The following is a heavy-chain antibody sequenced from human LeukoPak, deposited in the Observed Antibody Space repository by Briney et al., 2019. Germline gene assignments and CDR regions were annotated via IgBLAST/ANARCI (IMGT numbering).Heavy chain of an antibody. CDR3: AGSFPYDSSGYYGYYYMDV. CDR1: GFTFSSYW. J-gene: IGHJ6*03. V-gene: IGHV3-7*01. CDR2: IKQDGSEK. D-gene: IGHD3-22*01. Sequence: GGSLRLSCAASGFTFSSYWMSWVRQAPGKGLEWVANIKQDGSEKYFVDSVKGRFTISRDNAKNSLYLQMNSLRAEDTAVYYCAGSFPYDSSGYYGYYYMDVWGKGTTVTVSS.